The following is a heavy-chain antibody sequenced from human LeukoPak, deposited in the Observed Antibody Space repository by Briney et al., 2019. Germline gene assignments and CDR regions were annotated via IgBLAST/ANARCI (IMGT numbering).Heavy chain of an antibody. CDR1: GGSISSYY. D-gene: IGHD3-22*01. CDR3: ARDPGGYYDSSGYFFDY. J-gene: IGHJ4*02. V-gene: IGHV4-59*01. Sequence: PSETLSLTCTVSGGSISSYYWTWIRQPPGKGLEWIGYIYCSGSTNYNPSLRGRVTMSVDTSNNQFSLKVRSVTAADTAVYYCARDPGGYYDSSGYFFDYWGQGTLVTVSS. CDR2: IYCSGST.